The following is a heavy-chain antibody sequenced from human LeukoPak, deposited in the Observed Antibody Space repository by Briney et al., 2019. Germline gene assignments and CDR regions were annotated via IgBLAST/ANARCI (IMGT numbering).Heavy chain of an antibody. CDR2: MNPNSGNT. CDR3: GYGSGIINYYYYGMDV. Sequence: ASVKVSCKASGYTFASYDINWVRQATSRGLEWMGWMNPNSGNTRFAQKFQGRVTMTRNTSISTAYMELSSLRSEDTAVYYCGYGSGIINYYYYGMDVWGQGTTVTAS. V-gene: IGHV1-8*01. D-gene: IGHD3-10*01. CDR1: GYTFASYD. J-gene: IGHJ6*02.